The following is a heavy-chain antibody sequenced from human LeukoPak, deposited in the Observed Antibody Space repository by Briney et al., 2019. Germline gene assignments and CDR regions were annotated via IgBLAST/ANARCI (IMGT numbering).Heavy chain of an antibody. CDR1: GFTVSSNY. CDR2: IYSGGST. J-gene: IGHJ3*02. Sequence: PGGSLRLSCAAPGFTVSSNYMSWVRQAPGKGLEWVSVIYSGGSTYYADSVKGRFTISRDNSKNTLYLQMNSLRAEDTAVYYCARPRSGSYAQIAFDIWGQGTMVTVSS. V-gene: IGHV3-53*01. CDR3: ARPRSGSYAQIAFDI. D-gene: IGHD1-26*01.